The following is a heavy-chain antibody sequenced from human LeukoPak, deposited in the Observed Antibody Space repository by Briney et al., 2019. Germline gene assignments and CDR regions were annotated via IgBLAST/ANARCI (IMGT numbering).Heavy chain of an antibody. J-gene: IGHJ3*02. CDR3: AKGYGAHRNDAFDI. CDR2: ISYDGSNK. V-gene: IGHV3-30*18. D-gene: IGHD4-17*01. Sequence: PGRSLRLSCAASGFTFSSYGMHWVRQAPGKGLEWVAVISYDGSNKYYADSVKGRFTISRDNSKNTLYLQMNSLRAEDTAVYYCAKGYGAHRNDAFDIWGQGTMVTVSS. CDR1: GFTFSSYG.